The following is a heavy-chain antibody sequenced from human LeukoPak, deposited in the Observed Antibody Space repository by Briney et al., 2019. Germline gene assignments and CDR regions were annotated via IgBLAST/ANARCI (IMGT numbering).Heavy chain of an antibody. J-gene: IGHJ4*02. Sequence: GGSLRLSCAASGFTFSSYAMSWVRQAPGKGLEWVSAISGSGGSTYYADSVKGRFTISRDNSKNTLYLQMNSLRAEDTAVYYCAKVLGGYCSSTSCYFFDYWGQGALVTVSS. CDR3: AKVLGGYCSSTSCYFFDY. CDR1: GFTFSSYA. CDR2: ISGSGGST. V-gene: IGHV3-23*01. D-gene: IGHD2-2*01.